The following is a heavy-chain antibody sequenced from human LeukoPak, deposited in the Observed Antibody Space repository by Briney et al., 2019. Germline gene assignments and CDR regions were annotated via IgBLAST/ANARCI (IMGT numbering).Heavy chain of an antibody. J-gene: IGHJ3*02. Sequence: GGSLRLSCAASGFTFSSYAMSWVRQAPGKGLEWVSGISGSGDNTYYADSVKGRFTISRDNGQNSLYLQMNSLRDGDTAMYYCARDNSGGFGDHVYAYDIWGQGTMVTVSS. D-gene: IGHD4-23*01. CDR3: ARDNSGGFGDHVYAYDI. CDR1: GFTFSSYA. V-gene: IGHV3-23*01. CDR2: ISGSGDNT.